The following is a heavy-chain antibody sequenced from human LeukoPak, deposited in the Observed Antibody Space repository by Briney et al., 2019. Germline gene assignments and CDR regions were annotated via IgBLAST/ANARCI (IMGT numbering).Heavy chain of an antibody. CDR1: GGSFSSYF. CDR2: INHSGST. D-gene: IGHD5-24*01. J-gene: IGHJ4*02. V-gene: IGHV4-34*01. Sequence: SETLSLTCAVFGGSFSSYFWSWIRQPPGKGLEWIGEINHSGSTNYNPSLKSRVTISVDTSKNQFSLKLSSVTAADTAVYYCARLGMVATNYWGQGTLVTVSS. CDR3: ARLGMVATNY.